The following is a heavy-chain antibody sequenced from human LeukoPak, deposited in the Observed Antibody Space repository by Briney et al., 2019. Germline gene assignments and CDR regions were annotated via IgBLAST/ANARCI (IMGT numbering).Heavy chain of an antibody. J-gene: IGHJ3*02. D-gene: IGHD2-21*02. CDR1: GFTFSSYW. CDR3: ARECGDCYRNDAFDI. V-gene: IGHV3-74*01. CDR2: INSDGSST. Sequence: GGYLRLSCAASGFTFSSYWMHWVRQAPAKGLVWVSRINSDGSSTSYADSVKGRFTISRDNAKNTLYMKMNSLRAEDTAVYYCARECGDCYRNDAFDIWGQGTMVTVSS.